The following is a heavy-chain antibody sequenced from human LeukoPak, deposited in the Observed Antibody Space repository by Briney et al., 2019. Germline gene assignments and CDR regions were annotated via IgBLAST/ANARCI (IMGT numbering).Heavy chain of an antibody. Sequence: ASVKVSCKVSGYTLTELSMHWVRQAPGKGLEWMGGFDPEDGETIYAQKFQGRVTMTEDTSTDTAYMELSSLRSEDTAVYYCAILVRLPAAIPDYYYYYMDVWGKGTTVTVSS. D-gene: IGHD2-2*01. CDR2: FDPEDGET. V-gene: IGHV1-24*01. CDR1: GYTLTELS. CDR3: AILVRLPAAIPDYYYYYMDV. J-gene: IGHJ6*03.